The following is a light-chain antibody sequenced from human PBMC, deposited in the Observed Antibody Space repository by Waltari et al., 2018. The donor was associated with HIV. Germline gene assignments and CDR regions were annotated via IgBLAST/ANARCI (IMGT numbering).Light chain of an antibody. CDR1: SSNTGNNY. CDR2: DNN. V-gene: IGLV1-51*01. Sequence: QSVLTQPPSVSAAPGQKVTISCSGSSSNTGNNYVSCYQQLPGTAPKPLIYDNNQRPSGIPDRYSGSKSGTSATLGITGLQTGDEADYYCGTWDSSLSARVFGGGTKVTVL. J-gene: IGLJ3*02. CDR3: GTWDSSLSARV.